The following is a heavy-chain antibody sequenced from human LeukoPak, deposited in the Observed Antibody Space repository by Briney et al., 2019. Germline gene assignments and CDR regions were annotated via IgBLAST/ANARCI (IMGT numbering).Heavy chain of an antibody. V-gene: IGHV1-69*06. Sequence: SVKVSCKASGYTFTSYGISWVRQAPGQGLEWMGGIIPIFGTANYAQKFQGRVTITADKSTSTAYMELSSLRSEDTAVYYCAGRMSRNAQFDYWGQGTLVTVSS. CDR3: AGRMSRNAQFDY. CDR1: GYTFTSYG. D-gene: IGHD1-1*01. J-gene: IGHJ4*02. CDR2: IIPIFGTA.